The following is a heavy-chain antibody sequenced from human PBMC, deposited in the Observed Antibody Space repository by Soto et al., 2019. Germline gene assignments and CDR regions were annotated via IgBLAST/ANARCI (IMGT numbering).Heavy chain of an antibody. CDR2: INPDGSST. D-gene: IGHD4-4*01. CDR3: ARGGSNIPNGMDV. Sequence: EVQLAESGGGLVQPGGSLRLSCAASGFTFSPYWMQWVRQAPGKGLGWVSRINPDGSSTNYADSMKGKFTISRDNAKHTLYLQMITLRADDTAVYYCARGGSNIPNGMDVWGQGNTVTVSS. J-gene: IGHJ6*02. CDR1: GFTFSPYW. V-gene: IGHV3-74*01.